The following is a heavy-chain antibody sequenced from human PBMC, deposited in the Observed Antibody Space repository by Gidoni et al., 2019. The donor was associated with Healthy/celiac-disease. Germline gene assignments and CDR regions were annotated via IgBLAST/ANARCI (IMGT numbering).Heavy chain of an antibody. CDR2: IYYSGST. CDR3: ARRGYSGYDQGYYYGMDV. CDR1: GGSISSSSYY. Sequence: QLQLQESGPGLVKPSETLSLTCTVSGGSISSSSYYWGWIRQPPGKGLEWIGSIYYSGSTYYSPSLKSRVTISVDASKNQFSLKLSSVTAADTAVYYCARRGYSGYDQGYYYGMDVWGQGTTVTVSS. V-gene: IGHV4-39*01. D-gene: IGHD5-12*01. J-gene: IGHJ6*02.